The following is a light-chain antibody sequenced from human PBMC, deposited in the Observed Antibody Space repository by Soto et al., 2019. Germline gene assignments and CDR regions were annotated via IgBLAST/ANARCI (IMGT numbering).Light chain of an antibody. CDR3: QQRSNWPPLFT. V-gene: IGKV3-11*01. J-gene: IGKJ3*01. CDR1: QSVSSY. Sequence: EIELTQSAATLAMVPVARATLSCRTSQSVSSYLAWYQQKPGQAPRLLIYDASNRATGIPARFSGSGSGTDFTLTISSLEPEDFAVYYCQQRSNWPPLFTFGPGTKVDIK. CDR2: DAS.